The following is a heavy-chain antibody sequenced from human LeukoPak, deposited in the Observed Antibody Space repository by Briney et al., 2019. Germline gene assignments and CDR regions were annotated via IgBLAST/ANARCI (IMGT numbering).Heavy chain of an antibody. CDR2: IYHSGST. V-gene: IGHV4-30-2*01. J-gene: IGHJ4*02. CDR1: GGSISSGGYA. Sequence: PSETLSLTCAVSGGSISSGGYAWSWIRQPPGKGLEWIGYIYHSGSTYYNPSLKSRVTISVDTSKNQFSLKLSSVTAADTAVYYCARGLARYGSGSYYNSYRWDQYYFDYWGQGTLVTVSS. CDR3: ARGLARYGSGSYYNSYRWDQYYFDY. D-gene: IGHD3-10*01.